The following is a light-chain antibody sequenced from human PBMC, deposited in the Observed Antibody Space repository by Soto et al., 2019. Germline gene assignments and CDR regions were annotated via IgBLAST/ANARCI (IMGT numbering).Light chain of an antibody. CDR1: SSNIGADYD. Sequence: QSVLTQPPSVSGAPGQRVTISCTGSSSNIGADYDVHWYQQLPGTAPKLLTSGNSNRPSGVPDRFSGSKSGTSASLAITGLQAEDEADYYCQSYDSSLSASIFGGGTKLTVL. CDR3: QSYDSSLSASI. J-gene: IGLJ2*01. CDR2: GNS. V-gene: IGLV1-40*01.